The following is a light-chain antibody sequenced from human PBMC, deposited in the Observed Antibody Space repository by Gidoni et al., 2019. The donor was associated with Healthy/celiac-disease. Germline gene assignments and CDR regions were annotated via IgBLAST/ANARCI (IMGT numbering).Light chain of an antibody. CDR3: QQYYSTPLT. V-gene: IGKV4-1*01. J-gene: IGKJ4*01. CDR1: QSVLYSSNNKNY. CDR2: WAS. Sequence: THSRDIVAVSLGERATINCKSSQSVLYSSNNKNYLAWYQQKPGQPPKLLIYWASTRESGVPDRFSGSGSGTDFTLTISSLQAEDVAVYYCQQYYSTPLTFGGGTKVEIK.